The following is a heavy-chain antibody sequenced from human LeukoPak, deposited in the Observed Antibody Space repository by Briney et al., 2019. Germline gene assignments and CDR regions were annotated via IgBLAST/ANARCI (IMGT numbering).Heavy chain of an antibody. CDR3: ARGAAAAAKYDY. V-gene: IGHV1-69*13. D-gene: IGHD6-13*01. CDR1: GGTFSSYA. CDR2: IIPIFGTA. J-gene: IGHJ4*02. Sequence: GASVKVSCKASGGTFSSYAISWVRQAPGQGLEWMEGIIPIFGTANYAQKFQGRVTITADESTSTAYMELSSLRSEDTAVYYCARGAAAAAKYDYWGQGTLVTVSS.